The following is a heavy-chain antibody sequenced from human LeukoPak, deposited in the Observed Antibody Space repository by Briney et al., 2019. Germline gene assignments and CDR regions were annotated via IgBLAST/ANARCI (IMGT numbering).Heavy chain of an antibody. Sequence: GASVKVSCKASGYTFTGYYMHWVRQAPGQGLEWMGWINPNSGDTDYAQKFQGRVTMTRDTSISTAYMELRSLRSDDTAVYYCARDGLTGTTGDWFDPWGQGTLVTVSS. D-gene: IGHD1-7*01. J-gene: IGHJ5*02. V-gene: IGHV1-2*02. CDR3: ARDGLTGTTGDWFDP. CDR2: INPNSGDT. CDR1: GYTFTGYY.